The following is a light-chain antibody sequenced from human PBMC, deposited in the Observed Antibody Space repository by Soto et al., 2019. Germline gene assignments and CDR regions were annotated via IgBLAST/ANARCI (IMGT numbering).Light chain of an antibody. CDR1: QSVSSY. V-gene: IGKV3-11*01. CDR2: DAS. Sequence: EIVLTQSPATLSLSPGERATLSCRASQSVSSYLAWYQQKPGQAPRLLIYDASNRATGIPARFSGSGSGTDFTLTISSLAPEDFALYYCQQRSNWPLFGGGTKVEIK. J-gene: IGKJ4*01. CDR3: QQRSNWPL.